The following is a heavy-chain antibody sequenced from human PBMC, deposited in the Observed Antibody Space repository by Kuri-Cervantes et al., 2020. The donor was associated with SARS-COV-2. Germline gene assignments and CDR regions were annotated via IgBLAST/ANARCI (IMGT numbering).Heavy chain of an antibody. CDR1: GGSISSYY. V-gene: IGHV4-4*07. J-gene: IGHJ4*02. D-gene: IGHD4-17*01. Sequence: SETLSLTCTVSGGSISSYYWSWIRQPAGKGLEWIGRIYTSGSTNYNPSLKSRVTMSVDTSKNQVSLRLTSVTAADTAIYYCARDWNDYGYYWGQGILVTVSS. CDR3: ARDWNDYGYY. CDR2: IYTSGST.